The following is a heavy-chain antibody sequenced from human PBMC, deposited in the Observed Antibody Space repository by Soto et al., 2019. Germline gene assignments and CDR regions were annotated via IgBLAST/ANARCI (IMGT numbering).Heavy chain of an antibody. Sequence: QVQLQESGPGLVKPSETLSLTCSVSGVSITSYYWSWIRQPPWKGLEWIGYIYYSGSTSYNPSLKSRVTMSVDTSKISFSLKLSSVTAADTAVYYCAAGYTNDWYYFDYWGQGTLVTVSS. CDR1: GVSITSYY. J-gene: IGHJ4*02. CDR2: IYYSGST. D-gene: IGHD6-19*01. CDR3: AAGYTNDWYYFDY. V-gene: IGHV4-59*01.